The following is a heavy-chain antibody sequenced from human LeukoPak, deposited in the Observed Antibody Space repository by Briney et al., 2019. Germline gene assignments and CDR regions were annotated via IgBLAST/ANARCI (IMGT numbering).Heavy chain of an antibody. V-gene: IGHV3-74*01. CDR1: GLTFSSYW. CDR2: IDTDGRST. CDR3: VRDVWGDRDSYFDY. D-gene: IGHD2-21*01. J-gene: IGHJ4*02. Sequence: PGGSLRLSCAASGLTFSSYWMHSVRQAPGKGLVWVSRIDTDGRSTSYPDSVKGRFTVSRDNAKNTLYLQMDSLRAEDMAVYYCVRDVWGDRDSYFDYWGQGALVTVSS.